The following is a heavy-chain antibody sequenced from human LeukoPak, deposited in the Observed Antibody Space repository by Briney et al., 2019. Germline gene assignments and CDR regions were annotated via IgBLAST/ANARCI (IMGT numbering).Heavy chain of an antibody. CDR1: GFTFSSYT. V-gene: IGHV3-23*01. Sequence: GGSLRLSCTASGFTFSSYTMTWVRQAPGKGLKWVSTITTGDGNTYYADSVKGRFTVSRDDSKNTLYLQMNSLRAEDTAVYFCAKDGGLWVSAHWGDSWGRGTLVTVSS. J-gene: IGHJ4*02. CDR3: AKDGGLWVSAHWGDS. CDR2: ITTGDGNT. D-gene: IGHD7-27*01.